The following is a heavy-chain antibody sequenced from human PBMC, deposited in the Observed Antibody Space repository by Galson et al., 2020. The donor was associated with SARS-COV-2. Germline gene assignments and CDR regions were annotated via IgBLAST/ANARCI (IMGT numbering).Heavy chain of an antibody. D-gene: IGHD3-22*01. V-gene: IGHV1-69*02. Sequence: SVKVSCKASGGPFSNYTISWVRQAPGQGLEWMGRVIPQLSLANYAQKFQARVTITAEKSTNTAYMELSSLRFEDTAVYYCARAKGDYYDSSGYFTLDYAFNIWGQGTMVTVSS. J-gene: IGHJ3*02. CDR3: ARAKGDYYDSSGYFTLDYAFNI. CDR2: VIPQLSLA. CDR1: GGPFSNYT.